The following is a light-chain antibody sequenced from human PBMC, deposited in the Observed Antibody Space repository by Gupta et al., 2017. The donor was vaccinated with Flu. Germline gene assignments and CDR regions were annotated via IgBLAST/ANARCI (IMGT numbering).Light chain of an antibody. CDR2: QGS. Sequence: SYELTQPPSVSVSPGQTARITCSGDKLGDKYACWYQQRPGQSPVLVMYQGSKRPSGIPERCAGSNAGNTATLTSSGTQTMDEADYYWQGWDSSTVFGGGTKLTVL. CDR3: QGWDSSTV. CDR1: KLGDKY. J-gene: IGLJ2*01. V-gene: IGLV3-1*01.